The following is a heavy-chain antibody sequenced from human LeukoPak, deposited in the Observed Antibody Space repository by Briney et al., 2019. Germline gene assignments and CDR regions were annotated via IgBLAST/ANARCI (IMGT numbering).Heavy chain of an antibody. D-gene: IGHD4-17*01. CDR3: ARENGDYAFDY. Sequence: PGGSLRLSCAASGLTFSSYAMHWVRQAPGKGLEWVAVISYDGSNKYYADSVKGRFTISRDNSKNTLYLQMSSLRAEDTAVYYCARENGDYAFDYWGQGTLVTVSS. CDR1: GLTFSSYA. CDR2: ISYDGSNK. V-gene: IGHV3-30-3*01. J-gene: IGHJ4*02.